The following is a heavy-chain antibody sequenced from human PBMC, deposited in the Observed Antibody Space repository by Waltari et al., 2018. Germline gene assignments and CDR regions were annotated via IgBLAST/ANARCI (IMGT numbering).Heavy chain of an antibody. J-gene: IGHJ5*02. V-gene: IGHV3-23*01. CDR1: GFTFSSYA. Sequence: EVQRLEYGGGWVQPGGCLRRACAASGFTFSSYAMSWVGQAPGKGLEWVSAISGGGGSSYYADSVKGRFIISRDNSTNTLYLQMNSLRAADTAVYYCATSRNWYYDSSGSYITWGQGTLVTVSS. CDR3: ATSRNWYYDSSGSYIT. CDR2: ISGGGGSS. D-gene: IGHD3-22*01.